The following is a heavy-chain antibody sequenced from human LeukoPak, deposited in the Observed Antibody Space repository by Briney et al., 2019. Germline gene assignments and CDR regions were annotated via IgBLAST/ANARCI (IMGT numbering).Heavy chain of an antibody. V-gene: IGHV1-46*01. Sequence: GASVKVSCKASGYSFVGYGITWVRQAPGQGLEWMGIINPSGGSTSYAQKFQGRVTMTRDTSTSTVYMELSSLRSEDTAVYYCARVYGDYGGDWGQGTLVTVSS. CDR1: GYSFVGYG. J-gene: IGHJ4*02. CDR2: INPSGGST. CDR3: ARVYGDYGGD. D-gene: IGHD4-17*01.